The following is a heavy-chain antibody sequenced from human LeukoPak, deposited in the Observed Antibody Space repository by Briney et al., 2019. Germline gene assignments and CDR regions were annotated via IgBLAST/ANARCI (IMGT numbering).Heavy chain of an antibody. CDR1: GFTFSRYA. Sequence: GGSLRLSCSASGFTFSRYAMHWVRRAPGKGLEYVSAISSNGGSTYYADSVKGRFTISRDNSKNTLYLQMSSLRAEDTAVYYCVKDGSGSYYTYYFDYWGQGTLVTVSS. CDR3: VKDGSGSYYTYYFDY. CDR2: ISSNGGST. J-gene: IGHJ4*02. V-gene: IGHV3-64D*06. D-gene: IGHD3-10*01.